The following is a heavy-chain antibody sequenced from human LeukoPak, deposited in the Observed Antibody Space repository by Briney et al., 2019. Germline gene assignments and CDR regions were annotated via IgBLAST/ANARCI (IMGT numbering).Heavy chain of an antibody. CDR1: GFSFNRYS. V-gene: IGHV3-21*01. Sequence: PGGSLRLSCAASGFSFNRYSMNWVRQAPGKGLEWVSSISSSSSYIYYSDSVKGRFTISRDNAKNSLYLQMNTLRVEDTAIYYCATVERHSTRLPGVAAAGTSYFFDCWGQGTLVTVSS. CDR2: ISSSSSYI. J-gene: IGHJ4*02. D-gene: IGHD6-13*01. CDR3: ATVERHSTRLPGVAAAGTSYFFDC.